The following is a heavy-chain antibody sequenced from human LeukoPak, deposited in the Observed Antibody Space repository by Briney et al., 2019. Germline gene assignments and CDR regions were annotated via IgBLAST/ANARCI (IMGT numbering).Heavy chain of an antibody. CDR2: VDPEDGET. CDR1: GYTFTDYY. J-gene: IGHJ3*02. Sequence: ATVKISCKVSGYTFTDYYMHWVQQAPGKGLEWMGLVDPEDGETIYAEKFQGRVTITADTSTDTAYMELSSLRSEDTAVYYCATDPSPPVVWADAFDIWGQGTVVTVSS. V-gene: IGHV1-69-2*01. D-gene: IGHD2-15*01. CDR3: ATDPSPPVVWADAFDI.